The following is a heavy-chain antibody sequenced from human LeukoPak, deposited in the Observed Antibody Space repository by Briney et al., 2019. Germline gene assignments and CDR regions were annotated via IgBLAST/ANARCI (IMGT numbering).Heavy chain of an antibody. CDR2: MNPNSGNT. V-gene: IGHV1-8*01. J-gene: IGHJ4*02. Sequence: ASVKVSCKASGYTFTSYDINWVRQATGQGLEWMGWMNPNSGNTGYAQKFQGRVTMTRNTSISTAYMELSSLRSEDTAVYYCARDAPIVVVPAANKGFDYWGQGTLVTVSS. D-gene: IGHD2-2*01. CDR3: ARDAPIVVVPAANKGFDY. CDR1: GYTFTSYD.